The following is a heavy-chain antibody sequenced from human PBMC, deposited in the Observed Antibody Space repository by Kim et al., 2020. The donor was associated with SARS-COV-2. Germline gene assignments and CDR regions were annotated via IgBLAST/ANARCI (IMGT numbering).Heavy chain of an antibody. CDR2: TYYRSKWYN. D-gene: IGHD2-2*01. CDR3: ARDIPYCSSTSCYAHYFDY. V-gene: IGHV6-1*01. Sequence: SQTLSLTCAISGDSVSSNSAAWNWIRQSPSRGLEWLGRTYYRSKWYNDYAVSVKSRITINPDTSKNQFSLQLNSVTPEDTAVYYCARDIPYCSSTSCYAHYFDYWGQGTLVTVSS. J-gene: IGHJ4*02. CDR1: GDSVSSNSAA.